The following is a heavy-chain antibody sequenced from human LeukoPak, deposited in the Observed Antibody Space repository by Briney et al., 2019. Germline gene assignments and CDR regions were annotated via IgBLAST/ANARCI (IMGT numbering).Heavy chain of an antibody. V-gene: IGHV4-30-2*06. J-gene: IGHJ6*02. Sequence: TLSLTCTVSGGSISSDGHSWSWIRQSPGKGLEWIAYISYIGSTFYSSSLKTRVTISMDRSKNQFSLKLSSVTAADTAVYYCARAMKYSSSWSYYYYGMDVWGQGTTVTVSS. CDR3: ARAMKYSSSWSYYYYGMDV. CDR2: ISYIGST. D-gene: IGHD6-13*01. CDR1: GGSISSDGHS.